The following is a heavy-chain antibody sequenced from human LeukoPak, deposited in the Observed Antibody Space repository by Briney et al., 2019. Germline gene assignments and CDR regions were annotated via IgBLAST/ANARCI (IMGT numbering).Heavy chain of an antibody. Sequence: GGSLRLSCAASGFTLSSYEMNWVRQAPGKGLEWVSYISSSASTTHYADSVMGRFTISRDNAKNSLYLQMNSLRAEDTAVYYCARVELAYSGYDYRLGYWGQGTLVTVSS. CDR3: ARVELAYSGYDYRLGY. CDR2: ISSSASTT. CDR1: GFTLSSYE. V-gene: IGHV3-48*03. J-gene: IGHJ4*02. D-gene: IGHD5-12*01.